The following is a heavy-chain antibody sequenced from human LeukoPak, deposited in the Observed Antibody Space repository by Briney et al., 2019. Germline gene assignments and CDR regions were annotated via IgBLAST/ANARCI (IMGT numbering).Heavy chain of an antibody. J-gene: IGHJ4*02. CDR2: ISWNSGSI. CDR3: ARATYYYYDSSGEFDY. CDR1: GFTFDDYA. D-gene: IGHD3-22*01. Sequence: GGSLRLSCAASGFTFDDYAMHWVRQAPGKGLEWVSGISWNSGSIGYADSVKGRFTISRDNAKNSLYLQMNSLRAEDTAVYYCARATYYYYDSSGEFDYWGQGTLVTVSS. V-gene: IGHV3-9*01.